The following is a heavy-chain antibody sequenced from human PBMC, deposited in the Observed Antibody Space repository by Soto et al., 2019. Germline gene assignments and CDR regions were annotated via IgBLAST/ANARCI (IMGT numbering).Heavy chain of an antibody. J-gene: IGHJ6*02. CDR1: GGSISNSNYY. Sequence: SETLSLTCTVSGGSISNSNYYRGWIRQPPGKGLVWIGSIYYSGSTYYNPSLKSRVTISVDTSKNQFSLKLSSVTAADTAVYYCARPGIAAAGTTYYYYYDMDVWGQGTTVT. V-gene: IGHV4-39*01. CDR3: ARPGIAAAGTTYYYYYDMDV. D-gene: IGHD6-13*01. CDR2: IYYSGST.